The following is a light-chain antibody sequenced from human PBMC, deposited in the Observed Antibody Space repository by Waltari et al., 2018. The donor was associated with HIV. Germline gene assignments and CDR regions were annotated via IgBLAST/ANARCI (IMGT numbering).Light chain of an antibody. Sequence: DVVMTQSPLSLPVTLGQPASISCRSTRSLVYSDGNTYLNWFQQRPGQSPRRLIYKISNRDSGVPDRFSGSGSGTDFTLKISRVEAEDVGVYYCMQATHGPYTFGQGTKLEIK. V-gene: IGKV2-30*01. CDR1: RSLVYSDGNTY. CDR2: KIS. J-gene: IGKJ2*01. CDR3: MQATHGPYT.